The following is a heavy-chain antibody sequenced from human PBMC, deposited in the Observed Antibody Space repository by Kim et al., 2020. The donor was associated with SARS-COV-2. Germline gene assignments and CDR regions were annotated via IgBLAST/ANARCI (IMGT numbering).Heavy chain of an antibody. CDR1: GFTFSNAW. CDR2: IKSKTDGGTT. V-gene: IGHV3-15*01. D-gene: IGHD3-22*01. Sequence: GGSLRLSCAASGFTFSNAWMSWVRQAPGKGLEWVGRIKSKTDGGTTDYAAPVKGRFTISRDDSKNTLYLQMNSLKTEDTAVYYCTTDPFNYYDSSGWVVDWCYWGQGTLVTVSS. CDR3: TTDPFNYYDSSGWVVDWCY. J-gene: IGHJ4*02.